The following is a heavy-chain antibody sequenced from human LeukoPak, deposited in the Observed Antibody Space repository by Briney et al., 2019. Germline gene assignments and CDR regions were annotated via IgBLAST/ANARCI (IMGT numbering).Heavy chain of an antibody. CDR2: IYYSGST. Sequence: SETLSLTCAVSGYSISSSNWWGWIRQPPGKGLEWIGYIYYSGSTYYNPSLKSRVTMSVDTSKSQFSLKLSSVTAVDTAVYYCARKEGHQNVFDYWGQGTLVTVSS. V-gene: IGHV4-28*01. J-gene: IGHJ4*02. CDR3: ARKEGHQNVFDY. CDR1: GYSISSSNW. D-gene: IGHD1-1*01.